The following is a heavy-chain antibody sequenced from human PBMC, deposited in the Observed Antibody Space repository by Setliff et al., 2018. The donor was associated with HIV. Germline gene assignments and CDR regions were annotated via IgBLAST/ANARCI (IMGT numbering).Heavy chain of an antibody. CDR3: ATDNGPSYSMDI. CDR2: IKKSSDGGKT. D-gene: IGHD2-21*01. CDR1: GLPFSYAW. V-gene: IGHV3-15*01. J-gene: IGHJ6*02. Sequence: GGSLRLSCVASGLPFSYAWLSWVRQAPGKGLEWLGRIKKSSDGGKTDDASPVKGRFTIPRDDSKNTLYLQMNSLKTEDTGVYFCATDNGPSYSMDIWGQGTTVTVSS.